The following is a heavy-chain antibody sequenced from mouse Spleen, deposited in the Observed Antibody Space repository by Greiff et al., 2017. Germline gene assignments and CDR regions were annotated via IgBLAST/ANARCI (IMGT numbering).Heavy chain of an antibody. V-gene: IGHV1-54*01. CDR2: INPGSGGT. CDR1: GYAFTNYL. Sequence: VQLQQSGAELVRPGTSVKVSCKASGYAFTNYLIEWVKQRPGQGLEWIGVINPGSGGTNYNEKFKGKATLTADKSSSTAYMQLSSLTSEDSAVYYCARQDEGFAYWGQGTLVTVSA. J-gene: IGHJ3*01. CDR3: ARQDEGFAY.